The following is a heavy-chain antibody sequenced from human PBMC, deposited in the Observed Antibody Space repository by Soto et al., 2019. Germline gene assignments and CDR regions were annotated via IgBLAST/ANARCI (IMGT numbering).Heavy chain of an antibody. CDR2: IYYSGST. CDR3: ARGWDANS. V-gene: IGHV4-59*02. D-gene: IGHD6-19*01. Sequence: SETLSLTCTVSGGSVSTYYWSWIRQPPGKGLEWIAYIYYSGSTSYNPSLKSRVTISVDTSKNQFSLKLSSVTAADTAVYYCARGWDANSWGQGALVTVSS. J-gene: IGHJ4*02. CDR1: GGSVSTYY.